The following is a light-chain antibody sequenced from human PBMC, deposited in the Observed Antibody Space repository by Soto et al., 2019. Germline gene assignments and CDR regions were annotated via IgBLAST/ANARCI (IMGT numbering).Light chain of an antibody. CDR1: QSISSW. CDR2: DAS. V-gene: IGKV1-5*01. J-gene: IGKJ5*01. CDR3: QQYNSYPT. Sequence: DIQMTQAPYTLSASVGERCTITCRASQSISSWLAWYQQKPGKAPKLLIYDASSLESGVPSSLSGSGSGTEFTLTISSMKPDDFATYYCQQYNSYPTFGQGTRLEI.